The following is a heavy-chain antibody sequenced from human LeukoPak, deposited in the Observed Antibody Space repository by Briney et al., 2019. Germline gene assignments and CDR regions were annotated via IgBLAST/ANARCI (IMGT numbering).Heavy chain of an antibody. D-gene: IGHD3-22*01. CDR1: GGTFSSYA. CDR2: IIPIFGTA. J-gene: IGHJ6*03. V-gene: IGHV1-69*13. CDR3: ARVRNYYDSSGSLDYMDV. Sequence: SVKVSCKASGGTFSSYAISWVRQAPGQGLEWMGGIIPIFGTANYAQKFQGRVTITADESTSTAYMELSSLRSEDTAVYYCARVRNYYDSSGSLDYMDVWGKGTTVTVSS.